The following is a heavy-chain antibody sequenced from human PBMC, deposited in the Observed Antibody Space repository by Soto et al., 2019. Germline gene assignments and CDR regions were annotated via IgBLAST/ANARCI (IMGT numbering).Heavy chain of an antibody. CDR1: GGSFSGYY. J-gene: IGHJ4*02. D-gene: IGHD3-16*02. V-gene: IGHV4-34*01. CDR3: ALGRLGELSLY. CDR2: INHSGST. Sequence: QVQLQQWGAGLLKPSETLSHTCAVYGGSFSGYYRSWIRQPPGKGLEWIGEINHSGSTNYNPSLKSRVTISVDTSKNQFSLKLSSVTAADTAVYYCALGRLGELSLYWGQGTLVTVSS.